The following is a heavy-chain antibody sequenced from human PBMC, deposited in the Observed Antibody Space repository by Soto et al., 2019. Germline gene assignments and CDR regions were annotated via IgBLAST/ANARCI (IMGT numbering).Heavy chain of an antibody. J-gene: IGHJ5*02. CDR2: IHHTGST. Sequence: SETLSLTCSVSGRSISEINSYWGWIRQTPGEGLDWIGTIHHTGSTYYNPSLKSRVIISLDTSKNQFSLKLSSVTAADTALYYCARPEGGYGSGYSWFDRWRQGTRVTVSS. D-gene: IGHD5-12*01. V-gene: IGHV4-39*01. CDR1: GRSISEINSY. CDR3: ARPEGGYGSGYSWFDR.